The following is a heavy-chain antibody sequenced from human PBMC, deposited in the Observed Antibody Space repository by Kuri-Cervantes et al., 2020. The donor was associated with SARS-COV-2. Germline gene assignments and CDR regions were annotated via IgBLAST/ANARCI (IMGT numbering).Heavy chain of an antibody. CDR2: ISAYNGNT. J-gene: IGHJ4*02. V-gene: IGHV1-18*01. D-gene: IGHD3-22*01. CDR3: ARDRGKAAYYYDSSGYFY. Sequence: VKVSCKASGYTFTSYGISWVRQAPGQGLEWMGWISAYNGNTNYAQKLQGRVTMTTDTSTSTAYMELRSLRSDDTAVYYCARDRGKAAYYYDSSGYFYWGQGTLVTVSS. CDR1: GYTFTSYG.